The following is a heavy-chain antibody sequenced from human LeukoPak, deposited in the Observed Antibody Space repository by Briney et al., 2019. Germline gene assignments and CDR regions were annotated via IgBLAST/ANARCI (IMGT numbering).Heavy chain of an antibody. J-gene: IGHJ3*02. CDR2: INHSGST. CDR1: GGSFSGYY. Sequence: SETLSLTCAVYGGSFSGYYWSWIRQPPGKGLEWIGEINHSGSTNYNPSLKSRVTISVDTSKNQFSLKLSSVTAADTAVYYCARLLWFGESPYSDAFDIWGQGTMVTVSS. V-gene: IGHV4-34*01. CDR3: ARLLWFGESPYSDAFDI. D-gene: IGHD3-10*01.